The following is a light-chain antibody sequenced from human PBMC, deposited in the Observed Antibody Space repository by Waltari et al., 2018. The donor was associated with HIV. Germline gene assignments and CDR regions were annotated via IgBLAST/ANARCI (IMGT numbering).Light chain of an antibody. V-gene: IGLV2-23*02. Sequence: QSALTQPASVSGSPGQSITISCTGTSSDVGSYKVVSWYQKHPAKAPKLMIYEVSKRPSGVSNRFSGSKSGNTASLTISGLQAEDEADYYCCSYAGSTTHVFGTGTKVTVL. CDR2: EVS. J-gene: IGLJ1*01. CDR3: CSYAGSTTHV. CDR1: SSDVGSYKV.